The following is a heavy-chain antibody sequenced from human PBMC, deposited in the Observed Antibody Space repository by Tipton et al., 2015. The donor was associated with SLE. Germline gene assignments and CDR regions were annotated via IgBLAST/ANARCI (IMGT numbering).Heavy chain of an antibody. Sequence: SLRLSCAASGFTFSGSSMHWVRQASGKGLEWVARIRTEPNHYATAYAASVQGRFTISRDDSKNTAYLQMNSLKTEDTAVYYCARLDPYAYGTPDYWGQGTLVTVSS. CDR3: ARLDPYAYGTPDY. CDR1: GFTFSGSS. CDR2: IRTEPNHYAT. D-gene: IGHD3-16*01. V-gene: IGHV3-73*01. J-gene: IGHJ4*02.